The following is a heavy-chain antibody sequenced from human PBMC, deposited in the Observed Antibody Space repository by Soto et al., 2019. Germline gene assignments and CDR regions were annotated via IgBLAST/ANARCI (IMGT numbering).Heavy chain of an antibody. V-gene: IGHV4-59*01. CDR3: ARSRGSTRSFDY. J-gene: IGHJ4*02. Sequence: PSETLSLTCTVSGGSISTYWWSWIRQPPRKGLEWIGYIYYSGGTNYNPSLKSRVTISVDTSKNQFSLKLTSVTAADTAVYYCARSRGSTRSFDYWGQGTLVTVSS. D-gene: IGHD2-15*01. CDR1: GGSISTYW. CDR2: IYYSGGT.